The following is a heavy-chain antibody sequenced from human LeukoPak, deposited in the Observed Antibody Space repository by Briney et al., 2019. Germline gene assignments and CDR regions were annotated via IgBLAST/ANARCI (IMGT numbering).Heavy chain of an antibody. J-gene: IGHJ4*02. CDR1: GFSLDTNGVG. V-gene: IGHV2-5*02. D-gene: IGHD6-25*01. CDR3: AHRQRQLGLYCFAY. CDR2: IYWDDDK. Sequence: SGPTLVKPTQTLTLTCTSSGFSLDTNGVGVGWIRQPPGKPLEWLALIYWDDDKRYSPSLKSRLAITKDTSKNQVVLTMTNMDPGDTATYYCAHRQRQLGLYCFAYWGQGTLVTVSS.